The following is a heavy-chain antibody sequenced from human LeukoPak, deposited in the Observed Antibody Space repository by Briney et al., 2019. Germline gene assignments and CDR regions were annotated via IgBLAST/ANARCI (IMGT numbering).Heavy chain of an antibody. CDR2: IYTSGST. CDR3: ARKYCSAISCSYAFDM. Sequence: SETLSLTCTVSGGSISSYYWSWIRQPAGKGLEWIGRIYTSGSTNYNPSLKSRVTMSVDTSKNQFSLKLSFVTAADTAVYFCARKYCSAISCSYAFDMWGHGTMVTVSS. D-gene: IGHD2-2*01. J-gene: IGHJ3*02. V-gene: IGHV4-4*07. CDR1: GGSISSYY.